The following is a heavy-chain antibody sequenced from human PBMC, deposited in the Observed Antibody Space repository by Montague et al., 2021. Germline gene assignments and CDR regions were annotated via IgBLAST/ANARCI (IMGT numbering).Heavy chain of an antibody. CDR2: IYYSGSP. V-gene: IGHV4-30-4*01. Sequence: SQTLSLTCTVSGGSTSSGDYYWNWIRQPPGKGLEWIGHIYYSGSPYYNASLKSRLTISVDTSKNQFSLRLSSVTAANTAVYSCARDRKVWFGFDLWGRGTLATVSS. J-gene: IGHJ2*01. D-gene: IGHD3-10*01. CDR1: GGSTSSGDYY. CDR3: ARDRKVWFGFDL.